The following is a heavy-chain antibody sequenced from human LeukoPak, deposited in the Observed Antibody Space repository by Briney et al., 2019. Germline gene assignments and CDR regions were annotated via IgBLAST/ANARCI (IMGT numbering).Heavy chain of an antibody. D-gene: IGHD2-2*01. V-gene: IGHV4-4*09. CDR3: ARHNPPPTGFCSGTSCFMSGSQYFYMDV. Sequence: SETLSLTCTVSGGSISGYFWSWIRQPPGKGPEWIGYIYSTGTTNYSPSLSSRGTISVDTPKNQLSLNLRFVTATDTAVYHCARHNPPPTGFCSGTSCFMSGSQYFYMDVWGKGTSVTVS. CDR1: GGSISGYF. CDR2: IYSTGTT. J-gene: IGHJ6*03.